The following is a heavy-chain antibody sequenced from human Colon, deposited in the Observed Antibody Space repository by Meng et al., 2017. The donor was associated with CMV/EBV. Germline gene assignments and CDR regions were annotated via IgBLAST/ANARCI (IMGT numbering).Heavy chain of an antibody. J-gene: IGHJ5*02. V-gene: IGHV1-46*01. CDR2: IHPSDDTT. CDR3: ARELLGADFWSGWRWFDP. Sequence: ASVKVSCKTSGYFFTSYFIHWVRQAPGQGLEWMGIIHPSDDTTIYAQKFQGRVIMSRDTSTSTVYMEMSGLRSDDTAVYYCARELLGADFWSGWRWFDPWGQGTLVTVSS. CDR1: GYFFTSYF. D-gene: IGHD3-3*01.